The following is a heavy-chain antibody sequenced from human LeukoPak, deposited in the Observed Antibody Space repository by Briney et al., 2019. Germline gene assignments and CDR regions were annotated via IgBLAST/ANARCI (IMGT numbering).Heavy chain of an antibody. V-gene: IGHV1-69*04. D-gene: IGHD3-3*01. CDR3: ARAPIRFLEWLFTFDY. CDR2: IIPILGIA. CDR1: GGTFSSYA. J-gene: IGHJ4*02. Sequence: GASVKVSCKASGGTFSSYAISWVRQAPGQGLEWMGRIIPILGIANYAQKSQGRVTITADKSTSTAYMELSSLRSEDTAVYYCARAPIRFLEWLFTFDYWGQGTLVTVSS.